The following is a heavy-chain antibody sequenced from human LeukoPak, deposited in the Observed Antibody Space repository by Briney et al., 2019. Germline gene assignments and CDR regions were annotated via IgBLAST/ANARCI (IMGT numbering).Heavy chain of an antibody. CDR3: ARDDRSLGDGSGSYYFSYYYYYMDV. CDR2: IYTSGST. J-gene: IGHJ6*03. Sequence: PSETLSLTCTVSGGSISSYYWSWLRQPAGKGLEWIGRIYTSGSTNYNPSLKSRVTMSVDTSKNQFSLKLSSVTAADTAVYYCARDDRSLGDGSGSYYFSYYYYYMDVWGKGTTVTVSS. V-gene: IGHV4-4*07. D-gene: IGHD3-10*01. CDR1: GGSISSYY.